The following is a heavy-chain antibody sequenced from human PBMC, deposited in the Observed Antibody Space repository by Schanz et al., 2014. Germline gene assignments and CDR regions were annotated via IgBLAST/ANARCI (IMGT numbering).Heavy chain of an antibody. CDR1: GFTFSSYA. CDR3: AKGRFGELSAFDS. CDR2: ISGSGGST. V-gene: IGHV3-23*04. D-gene: IGHD3-10*01. Sequence: EVKMVESGGGLVKPGGSLRLSCAASGFTFSSYAMSWVRQAPGKGLEWVSAISGSGGSTYYADSVKGRFTISRDNSKNTLYLQMNSLRAEDTAVYYCAKGRFGELSAFDSWGQGTMVTVSS. J-gene: IGHJ3*02.